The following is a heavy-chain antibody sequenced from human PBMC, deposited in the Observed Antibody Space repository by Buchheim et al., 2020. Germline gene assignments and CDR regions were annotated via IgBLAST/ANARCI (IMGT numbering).Heavy chain of an antibody. CDR3: ARSLSSPRPYHFDS. J-gene: IGHJ4*02. CDR1: GFNFSSHA. Sequence: EVQLLESGGGLVQPGGSVRRSCAASGFNFSSHALRWVRQGPGKGLEWVSVSSFSGADTYYTDSVRGRFTISSDNSTNTRFLLMNGLRVEDSAIYYCARSLSSPRPYHFDSWGQGTL. V-gene: IGHV3-23*01. D-gene: IGHD6-6*01. CDR2: SSFSGADT.